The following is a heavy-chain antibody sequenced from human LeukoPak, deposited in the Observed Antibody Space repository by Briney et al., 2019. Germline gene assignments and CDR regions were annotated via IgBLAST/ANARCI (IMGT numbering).Heavy chain of an antibody. V-gene: IGHV4-59*01. CDR3: ARGLVLATDDAFDI. J-gene: IGHJ3*02. CDR2: VYDNDIS. CDR1: GASIRSYF. D-gene: IGHD5-12*01. Sequence: SQTLSLTCSVSGASIRSYFWSWIRQSPGKGLEWIGYVYDNDISNFNPSLESRVTILVDRSKSQFSLKLRSVTAADTAVYYCARGLVLATDDAFDIWGPGTMVTVSS.